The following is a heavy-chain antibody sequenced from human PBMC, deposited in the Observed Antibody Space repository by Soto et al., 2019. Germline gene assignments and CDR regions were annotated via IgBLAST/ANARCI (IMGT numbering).Heavy chain of an antibody. D-gene: IGHD3-22*01. V-gene: IGHV3-74*01. CDR2: INSDGSST. CDR3: AAGGITMIVETDYYGMDV. J-gene: IGHJ6*02. Sequence: GGSLRLSCAASGFTFSSYWMHWVRQAPGKGLVWVSRINSDGSSTSYADSVKGRFTISRDNAKNTLYLQMNSLRAEDPAVYYCAAGGITMIVETDYYGMDVWGQGTTVTVSS. CDR1: GFTFSSYW.